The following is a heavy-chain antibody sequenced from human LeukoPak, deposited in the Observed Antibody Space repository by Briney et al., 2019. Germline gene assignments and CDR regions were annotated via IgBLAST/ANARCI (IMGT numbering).Heavy chain of an antibody. V-gene: IGHV4-31*03. J-gene: IGHJ5*02. D-gene: IGHD3-10*01. CDR1: GGSISSDDYY. CDR3: ARDYITRGSTP. CDR2: IYYSGST. Sequence: SETLSLTCTVSGGSISSDDYYWSWIRQHPGKGLEWIGYIYYSGSTYYNPSLKSRVTISVDTSKNQFSLKLSSVTAADTAVYYCARDYITRGSTPWGQGTLVTVSS.